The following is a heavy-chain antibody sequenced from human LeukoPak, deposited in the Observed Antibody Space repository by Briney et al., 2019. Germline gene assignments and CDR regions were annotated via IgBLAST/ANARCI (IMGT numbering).Heavy chain of an antibody. V-gene: IGHV1-69*05. CDR2: IIPIFGTA. CDR3: ARELQYSSGWYGY. D-gene: IGHD6-19*01. J-gene: IGHJ4*02. CDR1: GGTFSSYA. Sequence: PVKVSCKASGGTFSSYAISWVRQAPGQGLEWMGGIIPIFGTANYAQKFQGRVTITTDESTSTAYMELSSLRSEDTAVYYCARELQYSSGWYGYWGQGTLVTVPS.